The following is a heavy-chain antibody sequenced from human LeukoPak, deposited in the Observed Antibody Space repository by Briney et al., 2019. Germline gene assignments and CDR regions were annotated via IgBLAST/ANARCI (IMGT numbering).Heavy chain of an antibody. J-gene: IGHJ4*02. CDR2: IYYSGST. D-gene: IGHD3-3*01. CDR1: GGSISSYY. Sequence: SETLSLTCTVSGGSISSYYWSWIRQPPGKGLEWIGYIYYSGSTNYNPSLKSRVTISVDTSKNQFSLKLSSVTAADAAVYYCARHAYDFWSGYYKTGIGYFDYWGQGTLVTVSS. CDR3: ARHAYDFWSGYYKTGIGYFDY. V-gene: IGHV4-59*08.